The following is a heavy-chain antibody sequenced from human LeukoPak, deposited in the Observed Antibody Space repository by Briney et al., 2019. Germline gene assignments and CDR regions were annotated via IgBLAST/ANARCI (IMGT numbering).Heavy chain of an antibody. CDR2: ISYDGSNK. J-gene: IGHJ6*03. V-gene: IGHV3-30*04. CDR1: GFTFSTYA. D-gene: IGHD2-15*01. CDR3: VKDQAYCTGGNCYYYFYYLDV. Sequence: PGGSLRLSCAASGFTFSTYAMHWVRQAPGKGLEWVAVISYDGSNKYYSDSVKGRFTISRDNSENTLYLQMNSVRAEDTAVYYCVKDQAYCTGGNCYYYFYYLDVWGKGTTVTVSS.